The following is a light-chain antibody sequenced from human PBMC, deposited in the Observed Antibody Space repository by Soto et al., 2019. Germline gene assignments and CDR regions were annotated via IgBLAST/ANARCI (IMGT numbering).Light chain of an antibody. CDR2: EVS. Sequence: QSVLTQPASVSGSPGQSITISCTGTSSDVGGYNYVSWYQQHPGKAPKLMIYEVSKWPSGVSNRFSGSKSGNTASLTISGLQAEDEADYYCSSYTSIGTLVFGGGTKRTVL. CDR3: SSYTSIGTLV. CDR1: SSDVGGYNY. V-gene: IGLV2-14*01. J-gene: IGLJ2*01.